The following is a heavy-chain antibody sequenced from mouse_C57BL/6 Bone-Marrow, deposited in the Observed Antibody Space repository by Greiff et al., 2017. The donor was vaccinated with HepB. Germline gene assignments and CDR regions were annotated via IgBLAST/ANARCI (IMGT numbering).Heavy chain of an antibody. J-gene: IGHJ2*01. CDR3: AREVGWYYFDY. CDR1: GFTFSDYG. Sequence: EVKLMESGGGLVKPGGSLKLSCAASGFTFSDYGMHWVRQAPEKGLEWVAYISSGSSTIYYADTVKGRFTISRDNAKNTLFLQMTSLRSEATAMYYCAREVGWYYFDYWGQGTTLTVSS. D-gene: IGHD3-3*01. CDR2: ISSGSSTI. V-gene: IGHV5-17*01.